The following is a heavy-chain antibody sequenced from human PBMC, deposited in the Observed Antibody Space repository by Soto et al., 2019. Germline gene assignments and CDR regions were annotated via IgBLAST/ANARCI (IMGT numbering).Heavy chain of an antibody. CDR2: IYDNGIT. CDR3: ARTYDSNGYANEFDS. D-gene: IGHD3-22*01. J-gene: IGHJ4*02. Sequence: QVVLQESGPGLVKPSETLSLTCSVSGRSITSYYWSWVRQPPGKGLEWIGYIYDNGITSQNPSLKSRVTVSADTPQNQFSLKLTSVMGADTAVYFCARTYDSNGYANEFDSWGQGILVTVTS. V-gene: IGHV4-59*12. CDR1: GRSITSYY.